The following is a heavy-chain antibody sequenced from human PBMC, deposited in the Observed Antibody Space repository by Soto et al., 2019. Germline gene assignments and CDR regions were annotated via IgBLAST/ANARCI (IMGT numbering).Heavy chain of an antibody. J-gene: IGHJ4*02. CDR3: AKDLLGQLVSHPGRFDF. CDR2: ISGSGGST. D-gene: IGHD6-6*01. V-gene: IGHV3-23*01. CDR1: GFTFSSYA. Sequence: GGSLRLSCAASGFTFSSYAMSWVRQAPGKGLEWVSAISGSGGSTYYADSVKGRFTISRDNSKNTLYLQMNSLRAEDTAVYYCAKDLLGQLVSHPGRFDFWGQGTLVTVSS.